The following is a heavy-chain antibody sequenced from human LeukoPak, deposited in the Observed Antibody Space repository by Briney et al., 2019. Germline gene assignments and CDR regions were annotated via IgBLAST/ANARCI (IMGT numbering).Heavy chain of an antibody. Sequence: PGESLKISCKGSGYSFTGDWIGWVRQMPGKGLEWMGVIYPGDSDTRYSPSFQGQVTISADRSTSTAYLQWSSLKASDTAMYYRTRQRPYYSGAGSYRAFDIWGQGTMVTVSS. CDR1: GYSFTGDW. CDR2: IYPGDSDT. J-gene: IGHJ3*02. V-gene: IGHV5-51*01. CDR3: TRQRPYYSGAGSYRAFDI. D-gene: IGHD3-10*01.